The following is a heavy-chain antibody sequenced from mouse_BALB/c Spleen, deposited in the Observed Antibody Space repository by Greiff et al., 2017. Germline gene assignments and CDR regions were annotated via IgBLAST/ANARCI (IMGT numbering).Heavy chain of an antibody. V-gene: IGHV5-17*02. CDR2: ISSGSSTI. CDR1: GFTFSSFG. Sequence: DVHLVESGGGLVQPGGSRKLSCAASGFTFSSFGMHWVRQAPEKGLEWVAYISSGSSTIYYADTMKGRFTISRDNPKNTLFLHMTSLRSEDTAMYYCARSPGNAMDYWGQGTSVTVSS. D-gene: IGHD4-1*01. CDR3: ARSPGNAMDY. J-gene: IGHJ4*01.